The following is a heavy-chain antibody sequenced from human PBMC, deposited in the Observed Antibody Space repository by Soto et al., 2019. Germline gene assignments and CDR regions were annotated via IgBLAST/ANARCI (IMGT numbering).Heavy chain of an antibody. Sequence: GASVKVSCKASGGTFSSYAISWVRQATGQGLEWMGGIIPIFGTATYAQKFQGRVTITADESTSTAYMELSSLRSEDTAVYYCARVYNWKNDAFDIWGQGTMVTVSS. D-gene: IGHD1-20*01. CDR3: ARVYNWKNDAFDI. CDR2: IIPIFGTA. V-gene: IGHV1-69*13. J-gene: IGHJ3*02. CDR1: GGTFSSYA.